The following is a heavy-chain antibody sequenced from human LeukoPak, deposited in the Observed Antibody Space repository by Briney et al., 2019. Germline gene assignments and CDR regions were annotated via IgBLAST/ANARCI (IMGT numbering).Heavy chain of an antibody. Sequence: SETLSPTCTVSGGSFSSYYWCWSRQSPGKGLEWIGYIYRSGRPTYNPSLQSRLTISVHQYKNQSSLKLSSVTGADSAVDYCASGRYSGYDPYYFDYWGRGTLPTVCS. CDR1: GGSFSSYY. V-gene: IGHV4-59*08. CDR3: ASGRYSGYDPYYFDY. D-gene: IGHD5-12*01. J-gene: IGHJ4*02. CDR2: IYRSGRP.